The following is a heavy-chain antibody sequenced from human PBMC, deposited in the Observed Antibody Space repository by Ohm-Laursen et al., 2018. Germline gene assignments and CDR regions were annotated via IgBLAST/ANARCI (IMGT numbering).Heavy chain of an antibody. D-gene: IGHD3-10*01. CDR2: ISGSGGST. CDR3: AKRGDYYYGMDV. J-gene: IGHJ6*02. V-gene: IGHV3-23*01. CDR1: GFTFSNAW. Sequence: SLRLSCSASGFTFSNAWMSWVRQAPGKGLEWVSAISGSGGSTYYADSVKGRFTISRDNSKNTLYLQMNSLRAEDTAVYYCAKRGDYYYGMDVWGQGTTVTVSS.